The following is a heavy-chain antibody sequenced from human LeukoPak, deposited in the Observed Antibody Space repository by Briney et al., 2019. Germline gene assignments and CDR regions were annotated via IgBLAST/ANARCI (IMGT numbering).Heavy chain of an antibody. D-gene: IGHD5-24*01. J-gene: IGHJ4*02. CDR1: GYTFTSYD. CDR3: ARATPGGLHGYSFDY. CDR2: MNPNSGNT. Sequence: ASVKVSCKASGYTFTSYDINWVRQATGQGLEWMGWMNPNSGNTGFAQKFQDRVSMTRDTSINTAYMELTSLRSGDTAVYYCARATPGGLHGYSFDYWGQGTVVIVYS. V-gene: IGHV1-8*01.